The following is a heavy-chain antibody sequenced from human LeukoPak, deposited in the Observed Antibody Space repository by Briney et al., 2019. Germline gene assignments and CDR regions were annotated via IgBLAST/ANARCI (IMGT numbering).Heavy chain of an antibody. CDR2: IYYSGST. V-gene: IGHV4-39*01. D-gene: IGHD2-2*01. CDR1: GGSISSSSYY. Sequence: SETLSLTCTVSGGSISSSSYYWGWIRQPPGKGLEWIGSIYYSGSTYYNPSLKSRVTISVETSKNQFSLKLSSVTAADTAVYYCARRAGYCSSTSCYAGAFDIWGQGTMVTVSS. CDR3: ARRAGYCSSTSCYAGAFDI. J-gene: IGHJ3*02.